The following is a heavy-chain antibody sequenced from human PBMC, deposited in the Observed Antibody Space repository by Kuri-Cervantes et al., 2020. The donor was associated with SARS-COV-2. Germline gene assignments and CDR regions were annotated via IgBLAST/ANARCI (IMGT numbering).Heavy chain of an antibody. Sequence: SETLSLTCTVSGGSISSSCYYWGWIRQPPGRGLEWIGSIYYSGSTYYNPSLKSRVTISVDTSKNQFSLKLSSVTAADTAVYYCARQGYPQSRSSIDYWGQGTLVTVSS. CDR3: ARQGYPQSRSSIDY. D-gene: IGHD5-12*01. CDR2: IYYSGST. J-gene: IGHJ4*02. CDR1: GGSISSSCYY. V-gene: IGHV4-39*01.